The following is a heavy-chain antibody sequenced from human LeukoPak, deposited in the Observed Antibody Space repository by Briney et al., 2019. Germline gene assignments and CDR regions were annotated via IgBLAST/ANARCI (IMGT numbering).Heavy chain of an antibody. J-gene: IGHJ4*02. D-gene: IGHD3-22*01. Sequence: TGGSLRLSCAASGFTFDDYAMHWVRQAPGKGLEWVSGISWNSGSIGYADSVKGRFTISRDNAKNSLYLQMNSLRAEDTALYYFAKDRVQGERYYDSSGYYSYFYYWGQGTLVTVSS. V-gene: IGHV3-9*01. CDR1: GFTFDDYA. CDR2: ISWNSGSI. CDR3: AKDRVQGERYYDSSGYYSYFYY.